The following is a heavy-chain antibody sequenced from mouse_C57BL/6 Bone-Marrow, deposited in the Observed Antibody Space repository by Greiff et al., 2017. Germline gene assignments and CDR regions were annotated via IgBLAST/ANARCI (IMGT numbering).Heavy chain of an antibody. CDR2: IYPGDGDT. CDR1: GYAFSSSW. Sequence: QVQLQQSGPELVKPGASVKISCKASGYAFSSSWMNWVKQRPGKGLEWIGRIYPGDGDTNYNGKFKGKATLTADKSSSTAYMQLSSLTSEDSAVYFCATIYSGAMDDWGQGTSVTVSS. CDR3: ATIYSGAMDD. V-gene: IGHV1-82*01. D-gene: IGHD2-1*01. J-gene: IGHJ4*01.